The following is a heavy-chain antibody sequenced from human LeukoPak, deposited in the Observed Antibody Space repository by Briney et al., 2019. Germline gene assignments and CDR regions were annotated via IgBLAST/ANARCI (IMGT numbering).Heavy chain of an antibody. CDR2: ISGSGRST. Sequence: PGGSLRLSCAASKSIFSSYAMSWVRQAPGKGLEWVSGISGSGRSTYYADSVKGRFTISRDNSNNTLYLQMNSLRAEDTAVYYCAKGRYDSSGYYLDFWGQGTLVTASS. J-gene: IGHJ4*02. CDR3: AKGRYDSSGYYLDF. D-gene: IGHD3-22*01. CDR1: KSIFSSYA. V-gene: IGHV3-23*01.